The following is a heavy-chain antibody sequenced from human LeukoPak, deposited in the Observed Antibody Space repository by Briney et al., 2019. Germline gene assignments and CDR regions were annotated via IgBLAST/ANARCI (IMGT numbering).Heavy chain of an antibody. CDR1: GFTFSSYS. V-gene: IGHV3-21*04. CDR2: ISSSSSYI. J-gene: IGHJ4*02. CDR3: ASKSYYYDSSGYSIDY. D-gene: IGHD3-22*01. Sequence: GGSLRLSCAASGFTFSSYSMNWVRQAPGKGLEWVSSISSSSSYIYYADSVKGRFTISRDNSKNTLYLQMNSLRAEDTAVYYCASKSYYYDSSGYSIDYWGQGTLVTVSS.